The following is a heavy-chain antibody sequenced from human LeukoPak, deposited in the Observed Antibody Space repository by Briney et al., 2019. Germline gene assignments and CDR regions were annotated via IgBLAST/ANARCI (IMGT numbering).Heavy chain of an antibody. CDR3: ARDVASSWFDP. CDR1: GYTFTSYS. D-gene: IGHD2-21*01. J-gene: IGHJ5*02. V-gene: IGHV1-18*01. Sequence: ASVKVSCKASGYTFTSYSISWVRQAPGQGLEWMGWISSYNGDTNYAQKLQGRVTMTTDTSTSTAYMELRSLRSDDTAVYYCARDVASSWFDPWGQGTLVTVSS. CDR2: ISSYNGDT.